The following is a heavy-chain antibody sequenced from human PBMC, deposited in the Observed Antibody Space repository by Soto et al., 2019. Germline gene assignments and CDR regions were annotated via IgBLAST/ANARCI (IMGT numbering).Heavy chain of an antibody. D-gene: IGHD3-22*01. CDR2: ISSSSSTI. Sequence: GSLRLSCAASGFTFSSYSMNWVRQAPGKGLEWVSYISSSSSTIYYADSVKGRFTISRDNAKNSLYLQTNSLRDEDTAVYYCARDGGWLLDYWHEGTLVSSPQ. J-gene: IGHJ4*02. CDR1: GFTFSSYS. CDR3: ARDGGWLLDY. V-gene: IGHV3-48*02.